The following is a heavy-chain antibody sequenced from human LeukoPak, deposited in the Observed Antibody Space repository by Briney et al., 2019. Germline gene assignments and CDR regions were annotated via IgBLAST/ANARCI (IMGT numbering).Heavy chain of an antibody. CDR1: GYTFTSYG. CDR3: ARPQPNMVRGVKTYYYYYMDV. V-gene: IGHV1-18*01. D-gene: IGHD3-10*01. CDR2: ISAYNGNT. Sequence: ASVKVSCKASGYTFTSYGISWVRQAPGQGLEWMGWISAYNGNTNYAQKLQGRVTMTTDTSTSTAYMELSRLRSDDTAVYYCARPQPNMVRGVKTYYYYYMDVWGKGTTVTVSS. J-gene: IGHJ6*03.